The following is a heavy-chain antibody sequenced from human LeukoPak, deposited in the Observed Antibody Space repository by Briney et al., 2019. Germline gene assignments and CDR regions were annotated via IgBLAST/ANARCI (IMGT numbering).Heavy chain of an antibody. CDR1: GYSIISGSY. J-gene: IGHJ6*02. CDR2: IYHSGTT. Sequence: SETLSLTCTVSGYSIISGSYWAWIRQPPGKGLEWIGHIYHSGTTSYNLSLKSRVTISVDTSNNQFSLKLSSVTAADTAVYYCSRVGMVRGHIVMSYKGMDVWGQGTTVTVSS. D-gene: IGHD3-10*01. CDR3: SRVGMVRGHIVMSYKGMDV. V-gene: IGHV4-38-2*02.